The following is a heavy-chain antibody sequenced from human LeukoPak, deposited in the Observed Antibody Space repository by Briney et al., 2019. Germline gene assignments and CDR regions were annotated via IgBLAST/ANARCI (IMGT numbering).Heavy chain of an antibody. D-gene: IGHD2-21*01. J-gene: IGHJ5*02. CDR3: TRGGDSRSWNLFDR. CDR1: GYTYPNYV. CDR2: MNPNSGNT. V-gene: IGHV1-8*01. Sequence: EASVNVTCKSSGYTYPNYVMDWVRPATGQGLEWMGWMNPNSGNTGYAQKFQGRVTMTRNTSISTAYMELSSLRSEDTAVYNCTRGGDSRSWNLFDRWGQGTLVTVSS.